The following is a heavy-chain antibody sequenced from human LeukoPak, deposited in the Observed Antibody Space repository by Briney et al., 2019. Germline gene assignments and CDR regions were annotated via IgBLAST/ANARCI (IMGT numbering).Heavy chain of an antibody. CDR2: ISYDGSNK. D-gene: IGHD6-13*01. CDR1: GFTFSSYA. J-gene: IGHJ4*02. V-gene: IGHV3-30*04. Sequence: PGRSLRLSCAASGFTFSSYAMHWVRQAPGKGLEWVAVISYDGSNKYYADSVKGRFTISRDNSKNTLYLQMNSLRAEDTAVYYCARGNAMAPSSWYNYWGQGTLVTVSS. CDR3: ARGNAMAPSSWYNY.